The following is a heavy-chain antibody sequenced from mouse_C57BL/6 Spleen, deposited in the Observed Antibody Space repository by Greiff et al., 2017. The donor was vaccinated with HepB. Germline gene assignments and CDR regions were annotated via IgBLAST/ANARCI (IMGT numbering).Heavy chain of an antibody. CDR1: GYTFTDYY. D-gene: IGHD1-1*01. CDR2: INPYNGGT. Sequence: EVQLQQSGPVLVKPGASVKMSCKASGYTFTDYYMNWVKQSHGKSLEWIGVINPYNGGTSYNQKFKGKATLTVDKSSSTAYMELNSLTSEDSAVYYCSNYYGSRYYFDYWGQGTTLTVSS. CDR3: SNYYGSRYYFDY. J-gene: IGHJ2*01. V-gene: IGHV1-19*01.